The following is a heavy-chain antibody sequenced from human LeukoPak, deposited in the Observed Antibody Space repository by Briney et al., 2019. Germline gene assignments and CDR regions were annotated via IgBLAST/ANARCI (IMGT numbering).Heavy chain of an antibody. D-gene: IGHD1-1*01. V-gene: IGHV3-53*01. Sequence: GGSLRLSCVASGFTVSSNYMNWVRQAPGKGLAWVSIIYSGERTYYADSVKGRFTISRDTSKNTLYLYMNSLRAEDTGMYYCARDNSGSIDYWGQGTLVTVSS. CDR2: IYSGERT. J-gene: IGHJ4*02. CDR3: ARDNSGSIDY. CDR1: GFTVSSNY.